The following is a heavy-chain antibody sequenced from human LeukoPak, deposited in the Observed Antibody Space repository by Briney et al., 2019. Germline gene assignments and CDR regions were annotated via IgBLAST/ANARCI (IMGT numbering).Heavy chain of an antibody. D-gene: IGHD3-9*01. Sequence: GGSLRLSCAASGFTFSSYTTHWVRQPPGKGLEWVSLINWDGDITEYADSVKGRFTISRDNSKNSLFLQMNSLRTEDTALYYCAKGNILTGPPDSWGQGTLVTVSS. J-gene: IGHJ4*02. CDR2: INWDGDIT. V-gene: IGHV3-43*01. CDR1: GFTFSSYT. CDR3: AKGNILTGPPDS.